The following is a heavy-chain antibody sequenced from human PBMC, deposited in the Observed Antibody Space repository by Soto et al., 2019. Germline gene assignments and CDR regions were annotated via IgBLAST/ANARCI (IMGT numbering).Heavy chain of an antibody. CDR3: AREVTVVTPTYYYYYGMDV. V-gene: IGHV4-30-4*01. D-gene: IGHD2-21*02. J-gene: IGHJ6*02. CDR2: IYYSGST. Sequence: SETLSLTCTVSGGSISSGDYYWSWIRQPPGKGLEWIGYIYYSGSTYYNPSLKGRVTISVDTSKNQFSLKLSSVTAADTAVYYCAREVTVVTPTYYYYYGMDVWGQGTTVTVSS. CDR1: GGSISSGDYY.